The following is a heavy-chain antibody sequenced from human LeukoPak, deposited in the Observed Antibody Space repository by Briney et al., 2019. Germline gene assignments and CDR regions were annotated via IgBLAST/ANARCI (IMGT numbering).Heavy chain of an antibody. CDR1: GFTVSSNY. CDR3: AKMIGAYASGNSY. CDR2: ISASGGST. J-gene: IGHJ4*02. V-gene: IGHV3-23*01. D-gene: IGHD3-10*01. Sequence: GGSLRLSCAASGFTVSSNYMSWVRQAPGKGLEWVSTISASGGSTYYADSVKGRFNISRDNSKNTLCLQMSSLRAEDTAVYYCAKMIGAYASGNSYWGQGTLVTVSS.